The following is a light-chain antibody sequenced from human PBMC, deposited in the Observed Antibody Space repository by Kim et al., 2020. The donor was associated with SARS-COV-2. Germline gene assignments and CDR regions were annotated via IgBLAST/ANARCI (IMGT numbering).Light chain of an antibody. V-gene: IGKV3-11*01. CDR2: DAS. CDR3: QQNRRWPVT. CDR1: ESVSSN. Sequence: PGESATLSCRASESVSSNLAWYEQKPGQPPRLLIYDASKRATVIPARVSGSRSGTDFTLTISSLEPEDFAVFYGQQNRRWPVTFGGGIKVDI. J-gene: IGKJ4*01.